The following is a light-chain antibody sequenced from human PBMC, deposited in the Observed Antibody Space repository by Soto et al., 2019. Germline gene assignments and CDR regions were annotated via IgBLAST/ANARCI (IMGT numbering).Light chain of an antibody. CDR1: QTVSSAR. J-gene: IGKJ5*01. CDR2: GAS. CDR3: QQYNNWPRIT. V-gene: IGKV3-20*01. Sequence: EIVLTQSPVTLALSPGERATLSCRASQTVSSARFAWFQQKPGQAPRLVLYGASSRAPGIPDRFSGSGSETDSTLTLTRLESQDFAVSYCQQYNNWPRITFGQGTRLEIK.